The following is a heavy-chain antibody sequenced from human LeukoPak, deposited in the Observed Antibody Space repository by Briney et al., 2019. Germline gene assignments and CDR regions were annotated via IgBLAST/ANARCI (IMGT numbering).Heavy chain of an antibody. CDR3: ARLQVAGSEAPDY. CDR1: GGSISSSSYY. CDR2: IYYSGST. Sequence: SETLSLTCTVSGGSISSSSYYWGWIRQPPGKGLEWIGSIYYSGSTYYNPSLKSRVTISVDTSKNQFSLKLSSVTAADTAVYYCARLQVAGSEAPDYWGQGTLVTVSS. J-gene: IGHJ4*02. D-gene: IGHD6-19*01. V-gene: IGHV4-39*01.